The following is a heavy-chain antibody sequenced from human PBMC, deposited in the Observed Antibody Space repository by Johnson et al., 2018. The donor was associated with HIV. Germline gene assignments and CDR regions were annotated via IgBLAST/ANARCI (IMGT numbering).Heavy chain of an antibody. J-gene: IGHJ3*02. CDR1: GFTFSTYG. V-gene: IGHV3-66*01. Sequence: VESGGGVVQPGRSLRLSCAASGFTFSTYGMHWVRQAPGKGLEWVSVIYSGGSTYYADSVKGRFTISRDNSKNTLYLQMNSLRAEDTAVYYCARDHSRDEAFDIWGQGTMVTVSS. CDR3: ARDHSRDEAFDI. CDR2: IYSGGST. D-gene: IGHD5-24*01.